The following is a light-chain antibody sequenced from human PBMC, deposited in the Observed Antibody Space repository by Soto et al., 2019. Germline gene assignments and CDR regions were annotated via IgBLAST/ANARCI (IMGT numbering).Light chain of an antibody. V-gene: IGLV2-14*01. J-gene: IGLJ2*01. Sequence: QSALTQPASVSGSPGQSITISCTGTSSDIGDYNYVSWYQQHPANAPKLVIFDVTDRPSGVSIRFSGYKSGNTASLTISGLQAEDEDDYYCLSYTNTNTVIFGGGTKLTVL. CDR3: LSYTNTNTVI. CDR1: SSDIGDYNY. CDR2: DVT.